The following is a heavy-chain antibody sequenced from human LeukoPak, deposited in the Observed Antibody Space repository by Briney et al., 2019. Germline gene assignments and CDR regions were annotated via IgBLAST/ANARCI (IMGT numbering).Heavy chain of an antibody. D-gene: IGHD3-10*01. Sequence: GGSLRLSCAASGLNFSSRWMNWVRQAPGKGLEWVSAISHTSEYTYHADSVKGRFTISRDNSKNTLYLQMNSLRAEDTAMYYCAKGSSAGRPYYFDYWGQGTLVTVSS. CDR3: AKGSSAGRPYYFDY. V-gene: IGHV3-23*01. CDR1: GLNFSSRW. CDR2: ISHTSEYT. J-gene: IGHJ4*02.